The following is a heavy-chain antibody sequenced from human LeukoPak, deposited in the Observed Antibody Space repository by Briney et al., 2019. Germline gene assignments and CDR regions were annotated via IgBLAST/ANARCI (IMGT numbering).Heavy chain of an antibody. Sequence: GGSLRLSCAAPGFTFSSYAMHWVRQAPGKGLEYVSAISSNGGSTYYANSVKGRFTISRDNSKNTLYLQMGSLRAEDMAVYYCARGLSSGWYGVDYWGQGTLVTVSS. D-gene: IGHD6-19*01. J-gene: IGHJ4*02. CDR2: ISSNGGST. CDR1: GFTFSSYA. V-gene: IGHV3-64*01. CDR3: ARGLSSGWYGVDY.